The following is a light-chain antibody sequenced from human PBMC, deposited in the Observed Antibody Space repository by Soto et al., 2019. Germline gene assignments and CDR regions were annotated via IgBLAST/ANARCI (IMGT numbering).Light chain of an antibody. Sequence: EIVLTQSPGTLSLSPGERVTLSSRASQSVSSTYLAWYQQKPGQAPRLLIFGASSRATGIPDRFSGSGSGTDFTLTISRLEPEDFAVYYCQQYGSSPITFGQGTRLEIK. V-gene: IGKV3-20*01. J-gene: IGKJ5*01. CDR1: QSVSSTY. CDR2: GAS. CDR3: QQYGSSPIT.